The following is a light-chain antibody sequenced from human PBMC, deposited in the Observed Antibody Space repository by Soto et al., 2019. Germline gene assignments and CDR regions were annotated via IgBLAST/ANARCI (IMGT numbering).Light chain of an antibody. CDR3: SSYTSSSTSYV. Sequence: QSALTQPASVSGSPGQSITISCTGTSSDVGGYNYVSWYQQHPGKAPKVMIYEVSNRPPGVSNRFSGFKSGNTASLTISGLQAEDEADYYCSSYTSSSTSYVFGTGTKLTVL. CDR2: EVS. J-gene: IGLJ1*01. V-gene: IGLV2-14*01. CDR1: SSDVGGYNY.